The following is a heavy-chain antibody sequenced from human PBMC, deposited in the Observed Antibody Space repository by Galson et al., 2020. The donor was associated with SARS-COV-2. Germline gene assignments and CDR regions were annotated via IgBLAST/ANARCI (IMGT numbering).Heavy chain of an antibody. J-gene: IGHJ4*02. CDR1: GFMFSTYS. Sequence: GGSLRLSCLASGFMFSTYSMNWVRQAPGKGLEWVSSISSSSDKQSYGDSVKGRFTISRDNAKNSVYLQLDSLRGEDTAVYFCARAAIYDRKSLYYFDHWGQGALVTVSS. V-gene: IGHV3-21*06. CDR2: ISSSSDKQ. D-gene: IGHD3-16*01. CDR3: ARAAIYDRKSLYYFDH.